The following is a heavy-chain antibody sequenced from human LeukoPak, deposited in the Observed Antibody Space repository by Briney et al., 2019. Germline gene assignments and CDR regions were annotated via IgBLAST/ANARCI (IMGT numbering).Heavy chain of an antibody. D-gene: IGHD3-10*01. J-gene: IGHJ4*02. Sequence: PGGSLRLSCAASGFTFSNAWMSWVRQAPGKGLEWAGRIKRKSDGGTPDNAAPVKGRFTISRDDSKNTLYLQMNSLKIEDTAMYYCATDLGGYYSGSGSYWGSLDYWGQGTVVTVSS. CDR3: ATDLGGYYSGSGSYWGSLDY. CDR1: GFTFSNAW. CDR2: IKRKSDGGTP. V-gene: IGHV3-15*01.